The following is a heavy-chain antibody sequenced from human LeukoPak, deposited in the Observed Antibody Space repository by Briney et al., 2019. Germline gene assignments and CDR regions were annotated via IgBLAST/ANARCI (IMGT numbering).Heavy chain of an antibody. Sequence: GGSLRLSCAASGFTFSSYGMHWVRQAPGKGLEWVAVIWYDGSNKYYADSVKGRFTISRDNSKNTLYLQMNSLRAEDTAVYYCARDDRSSGIADYWGQGTLVTVSS. V-gene: IGHV3-33*01. CDR2: IWYDGSNK. CDR3: ARDDRSSGIADY. D-gene: IGHD3-22*01. CDR1: GFTFSSYG. J-gene: IGHJ4*02.